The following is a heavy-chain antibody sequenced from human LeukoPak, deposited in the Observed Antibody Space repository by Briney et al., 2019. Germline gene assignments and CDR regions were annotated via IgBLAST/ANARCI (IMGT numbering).Heavy chain of an antibody. CDR2: ISWNSGSI. Sequence: QSGGSLRLSCAASGFTFDDYAMHWVRQAPGKGLEWVSGISWNSGSIGYADSVKGRFTISRDNAKNSLYLQMNSLRAEDTALYYCAKGYSYGNPGAYFDYWGQGTLVTVSS. V-gene: IGHV3-9*01. CDR1: GFTFDDYA. CDR3: AKGYSYGNPGAYFDY. J-gene: IGHJ4*02. D-gene: IGHD5-18*01.